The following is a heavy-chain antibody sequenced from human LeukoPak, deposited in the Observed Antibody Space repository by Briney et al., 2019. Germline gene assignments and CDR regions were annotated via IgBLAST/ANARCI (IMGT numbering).Heavy chain of an antibody. CDR2: IYYSGST. CDR1: GASINSRDYY. J-gene: IGHJ3*02. D-gene: IGHD3-3*01. V-gene: IGHV4-61*08. Sequence: SQTLSLTCTVSGASINSRDYYWSWIRQPPGKGLEWIGYIYYSGSTNYNPSLKSRVTISVDTSKNQFSLKLSSVTAADTAVYYCARGGYDFWSGYYSAFDIWGQGTMVTVSS. CDR3: ARGGYDFWSGYYSAFDI.